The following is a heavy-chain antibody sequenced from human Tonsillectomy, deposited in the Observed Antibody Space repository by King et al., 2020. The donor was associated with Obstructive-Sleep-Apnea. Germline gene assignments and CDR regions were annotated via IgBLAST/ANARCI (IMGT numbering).Heavy chain of an antibody. CDR2: IRYDGSNK. Sequence: VQLVESGGGVVQPGGSLRLSCAASGFSFSSYGMHWVRQAPGKGLEWVAFIRYDGSNKYYADSVKGRFTISRDTSKKTLYLQMNSLGAEDTAVFYCAKATAAAGTFADYWGQGTLVTVSS. CDR3: AKATAAAGTFADY. CDR1: GFSFSSYG. J-gene: IGHJ4*02. D-gene: IGHD6-13*01. V-gene: IGHV3-30*02.